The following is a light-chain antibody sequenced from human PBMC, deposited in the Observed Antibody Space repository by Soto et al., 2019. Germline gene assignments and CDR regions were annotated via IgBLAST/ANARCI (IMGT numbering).Light chain of an antibody. CDR3: QHRRNSIT. J-gene: IGKJ5*01. Sequence: EIVLTQSPATLSLSPGQGATLSCRASQSISSSLAWYRHRPGQAPRLLIYDATNRATGIPTRFSGSGSGTDFTLTISSLEPEDFAVYYCQHRRNSITFGQGTRLDIK. CDR1: QSISSS. V-gene: IGKV3-11*01. CDR2: DAT.